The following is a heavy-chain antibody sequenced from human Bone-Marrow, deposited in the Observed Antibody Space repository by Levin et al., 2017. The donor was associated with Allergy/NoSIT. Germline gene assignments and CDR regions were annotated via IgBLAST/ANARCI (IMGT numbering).Heavy chain of an antibody. J-gene: IGHJ4*02. CDR1: GSIFTNYW. D-gene: IGHD2-15*01. Sequence: GGSLRLSCKGSGSIFTNYWIGWVRQMPGKGLEWMGIIYPGDSDTTYSPSFQGQVTISVDQSISTAYLQLSSLKASDTAMYYCARSRCGGNCYFGLDYWGQGTLVTVSS. CDR3: ARSRCGGNCYFGLDY. V-gene: IGHV5-51*01. CDR2: IYPGDSDT.